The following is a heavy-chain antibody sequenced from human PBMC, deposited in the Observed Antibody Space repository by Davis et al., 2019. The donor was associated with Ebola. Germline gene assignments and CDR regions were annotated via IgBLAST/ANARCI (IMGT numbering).Heavy chain of an antibody. CDR2: INHSGST. Sequence: PSETLSLTCTVSGGSISSYYWSWIRQPPGKGLEWIGEINHSGSTNYNPSLKSRVTISVDTSKNQFSLKLSSVTAADTAVYYCAREDGLAFDIWGQGTMVTVSS. J-gene: IGHJ3*02. V-gene: IGHV4-59*01. CDR1: GGSISSYY. CDR3: AREDGLAFDI. D-gene: IGHD3-16*01.